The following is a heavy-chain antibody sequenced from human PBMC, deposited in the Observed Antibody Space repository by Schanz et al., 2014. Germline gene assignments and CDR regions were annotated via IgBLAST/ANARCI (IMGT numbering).Heavy chain of an antibody. CDR2: MNPNSSNP. Sequence: QVQLIQSGAEVKKPGASVKVSCTASGYTFTSYDINWVRQAPGQGLEWLGWMNPNSSNPGFAQKFRGRVTMTRNTSMSTAYIELHILTSEDTAVYYCARGRTFDYWGQGTLVTVSS. CDR3: ARGRTFDY. V-gene: IGHV1-8*01. J-gene: IGHJ4*02. CDR1: GYTFTSYD.